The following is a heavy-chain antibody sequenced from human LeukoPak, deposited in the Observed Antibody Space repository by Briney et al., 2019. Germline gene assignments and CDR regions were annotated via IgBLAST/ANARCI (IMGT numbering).Heavy chain of an antibody. CDR1: GGSISSGSYY. CDR2: IYTSGST. V-gene: IGHV4-61*02. D-gene: IGHD3-22*01. Sequence: PSETLSLTCTVSGGSISSGSYYWSWIRQPAGKGLEWIGRIYTSGSTNYNPSLKSRVTISVDTSKNQFSLKLSSVTAADTAVYYCAREFITYYYDSSYFDYWGQGTLVTVPS. CDR3: AREFITYYYDSSYFDY. J-gene: IGHJ4*02.